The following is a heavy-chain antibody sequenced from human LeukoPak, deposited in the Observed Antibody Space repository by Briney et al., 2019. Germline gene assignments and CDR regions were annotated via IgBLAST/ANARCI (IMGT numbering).Heavy chain of an antibody. Sequence: PGGSLRLSCAASGFTFSSYSMNWVRQAPGKGLEWVSYISSSGSTIYYADSVKGRFTISRDNAKNSLYLQMNSLRAEDTAVYYCARSGWPYYFDYWGQGTLVTVSS. D-gene: IGHD3-22*01. CDR2: ISSSGSTI. J-gene: IGHJ4*02. CDR3: ARSGWPYYFDY. CDR1: GFTFSSYS. V-gene: IGHV3-48*01.